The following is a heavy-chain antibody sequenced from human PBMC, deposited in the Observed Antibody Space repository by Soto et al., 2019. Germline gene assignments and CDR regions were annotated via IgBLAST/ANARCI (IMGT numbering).Heavy chain of an antibody. CDR3: AREGDGYSGLGY. J-gene: IGHJ4*02. CDR2: IIPILGIA. CDR1: GGTFSSYT. D-gene: IGHD5-18*01. V-gene: IGHV1-69*08. Sequence: QVQLVQSGAEVKKPGSSVKVSCKASGGTFSSYTISWVRQAPGQGLEWMGRIIPILGIANYAQKFQGRVTITADKSTSTAYMELSSLRSEDTAVYYCAREGDGYSGLGYWGQGTLVTVSS.